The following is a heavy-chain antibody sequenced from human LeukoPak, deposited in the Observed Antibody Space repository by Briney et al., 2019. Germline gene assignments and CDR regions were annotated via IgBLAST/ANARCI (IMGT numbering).Heavy chain of an antibody. CDR3: ARASIAAAGSPLEPYYCYCDMDV. D-gene: IGHD6-13*01. CDR1: GYTFTSYA. Sequence: ASVKVSCKASGYTFTSYAMHWVRQAPGQRLEWMGWINAGNGNTKYSQKFQGRVTITRDTSASTAYMELRSLRSGDTAVYYCARASIAAAGSPLEPYYCYCDMDVWGQGTTVTVSS. V-gene: IGHV1-3*01. CDR2: INAGNGNT. J-gene: IGHJ6*02.